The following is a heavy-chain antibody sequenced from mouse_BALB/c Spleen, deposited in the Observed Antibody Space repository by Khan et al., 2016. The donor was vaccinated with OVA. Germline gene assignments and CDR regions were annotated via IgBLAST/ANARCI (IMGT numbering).Heavy chain of an antibody. CDR3: AREWAAWLPY. CDR2: IYPGSDNT. V-gene: IGHV1-77*01. Sequence: QIQLVQSGAELARPGASVKLSCKTSGYTFTDYNINWMRQRTGQGLEWIGEIYPGSDNTFYNEKFRGKATLTADKSSSTAYMQLSSLTSEDSAVYFCAREWAAWLPYWGQGTLVTVSA. J-gene: IGHJ3*01. CDR1: GYTFTDYN.